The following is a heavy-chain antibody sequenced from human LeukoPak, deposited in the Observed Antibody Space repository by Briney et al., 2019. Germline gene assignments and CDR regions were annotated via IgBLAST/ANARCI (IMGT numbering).Heavy chain of an antibody. Sequence: PSETLSLTCTVSGGSISSSSYYWGWIRQPPGKGLEWIGSIYYSGSTYYNPSLKSRVTISVDTSKNQFSLKLSSVTAADTAVYYCARGRGPMVRRTPNWFDPWGQGTLVTVSS. CDR1: GGSISSSSYY. CDR2: IYYSGST. J-gene: IGHJ5*02. CDR3: ARGRGPMVRRTPNWFDP. D-gene: IGHD3-10*01. V-gene: IGHV4-39*07.